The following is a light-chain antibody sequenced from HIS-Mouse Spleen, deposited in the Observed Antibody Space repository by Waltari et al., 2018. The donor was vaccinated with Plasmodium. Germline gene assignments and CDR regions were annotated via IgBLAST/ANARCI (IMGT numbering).Light chain of an antibody. V-gene: IGLV3-25*03. CDR2: NDS. CDR3: QSPDSSGTYAV. CDR1: ALPKQY. J-gene: IGLJ2*01. Sequence: SYELTQPPSVSVSPGQTARITCSGDALPKQYACWYQQKPGQAPVLVIYNDSERPSGIPERFSGSSSGTTVTLTISGVQAEDEADYYCQSPDSSGTYAVFGGGTRLTVL.